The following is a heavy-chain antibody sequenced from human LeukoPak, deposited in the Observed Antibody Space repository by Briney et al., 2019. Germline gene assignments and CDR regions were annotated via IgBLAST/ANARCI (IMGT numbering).Heavy chain of an antibody. V-gene: IGHV4-4*07. J-gene: IGHJ5*02. Sequence: SETLSLTCTVSGGSISSYYWSWIRQPAGKGLEWIGRIYTSGSTNYNPSLKSRVTMSVDTSKNQFSLKLSSVTAADTAVYYCARSSNYGSGSYFWLDPWGQGTLVTVSS. CDR3: ARSSNYGSGSYFWLDP. CDR2: IYTSGST. CDR1: GGSISSYY. D-gene: IGHD3-10*01.